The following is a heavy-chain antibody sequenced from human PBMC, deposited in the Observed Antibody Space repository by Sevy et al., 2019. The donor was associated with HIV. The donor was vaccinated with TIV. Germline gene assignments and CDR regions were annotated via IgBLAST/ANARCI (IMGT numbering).Heavy chain of an antibody. CDR1: GFVFSSYT. Sequence: GESLKISCAASGFVFSSYTMNWVRQSPGKGLEWVANIKRDGSEKYYVASVKGRFTISRDNAKNSLYLQMNSLRAEDTAVYYCARDCSSSTCLWGMDVWGQGTTVTVSS. CDR3: ARDCSSSTCLWGMDV. CDR2: IKRDGSEK. D-gene: IGHD2-2*01. V-gene: IGHV3-7*03. J-gene: IGHJ6*02.